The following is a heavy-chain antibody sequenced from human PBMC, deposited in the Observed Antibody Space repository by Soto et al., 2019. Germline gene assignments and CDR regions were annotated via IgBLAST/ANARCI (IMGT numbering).Heavy chain of an antibody. CDR1: GYTFTSYA. CDR2: INPGNGNT. Sequence: SVKVSCKASGYTFTSYAMHWVRQAPGQRLEWMGWINPGNGNTKYSQKFQGRVTITRDTSASTAYMELSSLRSEDTAVYYCARVVLNLQFDSWGQGTLVTVSS. CDR3: ARVVLNLQFDS. J-gene: IGHJ4*02. D-gene: IGHD1-1*01. V-gene: IGHV1-3*01.